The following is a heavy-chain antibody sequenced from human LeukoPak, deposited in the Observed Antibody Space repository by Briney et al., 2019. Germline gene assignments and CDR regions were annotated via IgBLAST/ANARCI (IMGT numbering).Heavy chain of an antibody. D-gene: IGHD3-10*01. V-gene: IGHV3-7*01. CDR1: GFTFSRFW. CDR3: ARDHDMVRGVPLDY. CDR2: IKQDGSQK. J-gene: IGHJ4*02. Sequence: GGSLRLSCAASGFTFSRFWMSWVRQAPGKGLEWVANIKQDGSQKYYVDSVKGRFTISRDNAKNSLYLQMNSLRAEDTAVYYCARDHDMVRGVPLDYWGQGTLVTVSS.